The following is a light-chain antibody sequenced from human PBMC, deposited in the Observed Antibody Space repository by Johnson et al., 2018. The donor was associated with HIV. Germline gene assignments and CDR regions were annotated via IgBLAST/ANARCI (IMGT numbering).Light chain of an antibody. CDR3: GTWDTSLSAGGV. CDR1: SSNIGNNY. Sequence: QSVLTQPPSVSAAPGQKVTISCSGSSSNIGNNYVSWYQQLPGTAPKLLIYENNKRPSGIPDRFSASKSGPSATLDITGLQTGDEAEYYCGTWDTSLSAGGVFGTGTKVTVL. J-gene: IGLJ1*01. CDR2: ENN. V-gene: IGLV1-51*02.